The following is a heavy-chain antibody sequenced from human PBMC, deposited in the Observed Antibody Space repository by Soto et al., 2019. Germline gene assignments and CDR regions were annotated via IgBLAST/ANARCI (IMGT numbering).Heavy chain of an antibody. J-gene: IGHJ3*01. V-gene: IGHV3-33*01. Sequence: QVQLVESGGGVVQPGGSLRLSCAASGFTFSHYGMHWVRQAPGMGLEWVEVIWYDGSKKFYVDSVRGRFTISRENSKNTLYLKMNSLRAEDTAVYYCARDEVATWGQGTVVTVSS. CDR2: IWYDGSKK. CDR3: ARDEVAT. CDR1: GFTFSHYG.